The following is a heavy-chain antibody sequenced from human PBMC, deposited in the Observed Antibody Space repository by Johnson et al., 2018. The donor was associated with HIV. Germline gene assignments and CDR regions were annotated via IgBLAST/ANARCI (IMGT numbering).Heavy chain of an antibody. D-gene: IGHD2-2*01. J-gene: IGHJ6*03. Sequence: VQLVESGGGLVQPGGSLRLSCAASGFTFSSYALTWVRQAPGRGLEWVSTISGSGGSTYYADSVKGRFTISRDNSKNTLCLQMNSLRAEDTAVYYCARAQVVESRESASGDRGKET. CDR3: ARAQVVESRESASGD. V-gene: IGHV3-23*04. CDR2: ISGSGGST. CDR1: GFTFSSYA.